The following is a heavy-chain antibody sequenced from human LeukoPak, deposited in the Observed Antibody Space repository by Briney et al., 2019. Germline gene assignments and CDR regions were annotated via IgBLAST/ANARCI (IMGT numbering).Heavy chain of an antibody. Sequence: SETLSLTCTVSGDSISSSSSYWGRIRQPPGEGLEWIGSIYYSGSTYYNTSLKSRVTISVDTSKNQFSLRLNSVTAADTAVYFCARAYSSSWYWNWFDPWGQGTLVTVSS. CDR2: IYYSGST. D-gene: IGHD6-13*01. J-gene: IGHJ5*02. V-gene: IGHV4-39*01. CDR3: ARAYSSSWYWNWFDP. CDR1: GDSISSSSSY.